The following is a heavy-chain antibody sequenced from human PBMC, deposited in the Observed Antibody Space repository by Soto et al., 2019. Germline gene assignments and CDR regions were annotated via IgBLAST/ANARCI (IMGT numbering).Heavy chain of an antibody. Sequence: EVQLVESGGGLVQPGGSLRLSCAASGFTFSSYWMHWVRQAPGKELVWVSRINSDGSSTSYADSVKRRFTISRDNAKNMLYQQLTRLRAEDTAGDYCVRTRLVGAAATREDYRGQGTLVTVS. V-gene: IGHV3-74*01. J-gene: IGHJ4*02. D-gene: IGHD2-15*01. CDR1: GFTFSSYW. CDR3: VRTRLVGAAATREDY. CDR2: INSDGSST.